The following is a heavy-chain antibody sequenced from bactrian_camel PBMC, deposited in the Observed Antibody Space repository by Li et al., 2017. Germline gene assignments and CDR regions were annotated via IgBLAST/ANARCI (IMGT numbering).Heavy chain of an antibody. Sequence: QVQLVESGGGSVEAGGSLRLSCTVSGRFYCTYDISWYRQTPGKEREFVSAIATDGKTRYADFVKGRFSTSQDSDRHTVYLQMNDLKPEDTAMYFCASDPMGGNCLGAPSAVADFGYRGQGTQVTV. CDR1: GRFYCTYD. D-gene: IGHD5*01. CDR2: IATDGKT. J-gene: IGHJ6*01. V-gene: IGHV3S53*01. CDR3: ASDPMGGNCLGAPSAVADFGY.